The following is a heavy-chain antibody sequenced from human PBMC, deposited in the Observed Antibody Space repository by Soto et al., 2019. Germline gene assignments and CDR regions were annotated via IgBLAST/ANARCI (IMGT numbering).Heavy chain of an antibody. J-gene: IGHJ6*02. CDR3: ATGSYYYGMDV. V-gene: IGHV3-74*01. Sequence: EVQLVESGGGIVQPGGSLRLSCAGSGFCLNNYWMHWVRQTPGKGLVWVSRINPDGGSTSYADSVKGRFTISRDNAKNTVYLQMNSLRVGDTAAYHCATGSYYYGMDVWGQGTAVTVSS. D-gene: IGHD6-25*01. CDR2: INPDGGST. CDR1: GFCLNNYW.